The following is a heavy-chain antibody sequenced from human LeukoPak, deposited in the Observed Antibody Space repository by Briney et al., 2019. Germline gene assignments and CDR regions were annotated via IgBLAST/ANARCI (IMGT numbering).Heavy chain of an antibody. V-gene: IGHV3-7*02. CDR1: GFIFRRYW. CDR2: IKLDGSEK. D-gene: IGHD4-17*01. J-gene: IGHJ4*02. Sequence: GGSLRLSCAASGFIFRRYWMSWVRQAPGKGLEWVANIKLDGSEKYYVDSVKGRFTISRDNAKNSLYLHMNSLRAEDTAVYYCAKGLYGDYEQYYWGQGTLVTVSS. CDR3: AKGLYGDYEQYY.